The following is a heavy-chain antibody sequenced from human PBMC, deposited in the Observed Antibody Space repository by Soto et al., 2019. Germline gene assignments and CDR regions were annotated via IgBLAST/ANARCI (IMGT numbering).Heavy chain of an antibody. Sequence: GGSLRLSCAASGFTFSRFALSWVRQAPGKGLEWVSAISGSGDGADYADSVKGRVTISRDNSKNTLYMQMNSLRAEDTAVYYCAGPGHSSQVYWGQGTLVTVA. D-gene: IGHD5-18*01. V-gene: IGHV3-23*01. J-gene: IGHJ4*02. CDR2: ISGSGDGA. CDR3: AGPGHSSQVY. CDR1: GFTFSRFA.